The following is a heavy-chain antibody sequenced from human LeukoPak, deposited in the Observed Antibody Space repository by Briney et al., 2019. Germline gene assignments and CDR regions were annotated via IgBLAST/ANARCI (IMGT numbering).Heavy chain of an antibody. CDR2: LSDSGAYT. J-gene: IGHJ5*02. CDR1: GFTFSSYA. V-gene: IGHV3-23*01. D-gene: IGHD2-2*01. Sequence: GGSLRLSCAASGFTFSSYAMSWVRLAPGKGLEWVSALSDSGAYTYYADSVRGRFTTSRDNSKNTLFLQMNSLRAEDTAVYYCARGYCSGSSCYQRNWFDPWGQGSLVTVSS. CDR3: ARGYCSGSSCYQRNWFDP.